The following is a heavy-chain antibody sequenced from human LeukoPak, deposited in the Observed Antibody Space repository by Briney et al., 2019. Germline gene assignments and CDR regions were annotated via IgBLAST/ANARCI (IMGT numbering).Heavy chain of an antibody. J-gene: IGHJ6*02. V-gene: IGHV1-2*02. Sequence: ASVKVSCKASGYTFTGYYMHWVRQAPGQGLEWMGWINPNSGGTNYAQKFQGRVTMTRDTSISTAYMELSRLRSDDTAVYYCARGGDSGSYPWYYGMDVWGQGTTATVSS. CDR1: GYTFTGYY. CDR2: INPNSGGT. D-gene: IGHD1-26*01. CDR3: ARGGDSGSYPWYYGMDV.